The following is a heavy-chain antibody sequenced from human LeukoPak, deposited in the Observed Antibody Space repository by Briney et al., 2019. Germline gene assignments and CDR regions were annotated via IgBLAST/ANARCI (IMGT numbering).Heavy chain of an antibody. V-gene: IGHV4-61*01. CDR1: GGSVSSGSYY. D-gene: IGHD3-9*01. CDR3: ARVGYYDILTGYFYYFDY. CDR2: IYYSGST. Sequence: SETLSLTCTVSGGSVSSGSYYWSCIRQPPGTGLEWIGYIYYSGSTNYNPSLKSRVTISVDTSKNQFSLKLSSVTAADTAVYYCARVGYYDILTGYFYYFDYWGQGTLVTVSS. J-gene: IGHJ4*02.